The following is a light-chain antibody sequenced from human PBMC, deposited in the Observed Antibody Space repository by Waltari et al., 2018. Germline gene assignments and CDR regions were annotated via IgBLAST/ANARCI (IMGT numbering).Light chain of an antibody. J-gene: IGKJ3*01. CDR3: QQSYSTPPWT. CDR1: QSISSY. Sequence: DIQMTQSPSSLSASVGDRVTITCPASQSISSYLNWYQQKPGKAPKLLIYAASSLQSGVPSRFSGSGSGTDFTLTISSLQPEDFATYYCQQSYSTPPWTFGPGTKVDIK. V-gene: IGKV1-39*01. CDR2: AAS.